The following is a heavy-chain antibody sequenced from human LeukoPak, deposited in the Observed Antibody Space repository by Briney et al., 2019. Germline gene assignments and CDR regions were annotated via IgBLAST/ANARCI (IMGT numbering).Heavy chain of an antibody. J-gene: IGHJ6*03. D-gene: IGHD3-10*01. Sequence: GGSLRLSCAASGFTFRNFGMTWVRQTPGKGLEWVSGISGSGGSTSYADSVKGRFTTSGDNSKNTMFLQMNSLRVEDTAVFYCARGLGAMDVWGKGTTVIVSS. CDR1: GFTFRNFG. CDR2: ISGSGGST. V-gene: IGHV3-23*01. CDR3: ARGLGAMDV.